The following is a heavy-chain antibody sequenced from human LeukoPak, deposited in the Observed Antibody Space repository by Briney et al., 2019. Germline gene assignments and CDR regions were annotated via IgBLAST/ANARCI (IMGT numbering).Heavy chain of an antibody. D-gene: IGHD3-10*01. CDR1: GGSISSSSYY. CDR3: ARETTLDMVRGVILGYMDV. Sequence: PSETLSLTCTVSGGSISSSSYYWGWIRQPPGKGLEWIGSIYYSGSTYYNPSLKSRVTISVDTSKNQFSLKLSSVTAADTAVYYCARETTLDMVRGVILGYMDVWGKGPTVTVSS. V-gene: IGHV4-39*07. CDR2: IYYSGST. J-gene: IGHJ6*03.